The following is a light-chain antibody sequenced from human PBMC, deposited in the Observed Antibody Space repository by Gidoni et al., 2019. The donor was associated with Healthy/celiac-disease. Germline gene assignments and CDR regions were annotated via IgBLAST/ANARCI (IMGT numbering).Light chain of an antibody. CDR1: SIDVGSYNL. CDR3: CSYAGSSTR. V-gene: IGLV2-23*02. CDR2: EVS. J-gene: IGLJ3*02. Sequence: QSALTQPASESGSPGQSITISCTGTSIDVGSYNLVSWYQQHPGKAPKLMIYEVSKRPSGVSNRFSGSKSGNTASLTISGLQAEDEADYYCCSYAGSSTRFGGGTKLTVL.